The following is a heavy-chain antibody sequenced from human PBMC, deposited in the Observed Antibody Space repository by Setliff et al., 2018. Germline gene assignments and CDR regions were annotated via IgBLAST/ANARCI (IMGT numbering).Heavy chain of an antibody. CDR3: ARVSGFLYIDV. Sequence: PSETLSLTCTVSGDSISSRTYYWSWIRQPAGKGLEWIGHIYTSWSTNYNPSLKSRLTISVDTSKNQFSLNLSSVTAADTAVYYCARVSGFLYIDVWGNGTTVTVSS. CDR1: GDSISSRTYY. J-gene: IGHJ6*03. D-gene: IGHD3-3*01. CDR2: IYTSWST. V-gene: IGHV4-61*09.